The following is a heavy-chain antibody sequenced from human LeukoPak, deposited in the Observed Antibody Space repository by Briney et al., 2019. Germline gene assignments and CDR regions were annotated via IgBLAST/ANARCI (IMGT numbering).Heavy chain of an antibody. J-gene: IGHJ6*03. CDR3: ARVSKIVVVPAASPEYYYYMDV. CDR1: GFTVSSNY. D-gene: IGHD2-2*01. CDR2: IYSGGST. Sequence: PGGSLRLSCAASGFTVSSNYMSWVRQAPGKGLEWVSVIYSGGSTYYADSVKGRFTISRDNSTNTLYLQMNSLRAEDTAVYYCARVSKIVVVPAASPEYYYYMDVRGKGTTVTVSS. V-gene: IGHV3-53*01.